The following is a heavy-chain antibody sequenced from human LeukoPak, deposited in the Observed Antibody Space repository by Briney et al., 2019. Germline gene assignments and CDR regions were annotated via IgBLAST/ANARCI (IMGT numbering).Heavy chain of an antibody. Sequence: GGSLRLSCAASGFTFSSFGMNWVRQAPGKGLEWVSAISGSSDSTYSADSVKGRFTISRDNSKNTLYLQMNSLRAEDTAVYYCAKDIDNGDYVVYWGQGTLVTVSS. V-gene: IGHV3-23*01. CDR3: AKDIDNGDYVVY. J-gene: IGHJ4*02. CDR2: ISGSSDST. CDR1: GFTFSSFG. D-gene: IGHD4-17*01.